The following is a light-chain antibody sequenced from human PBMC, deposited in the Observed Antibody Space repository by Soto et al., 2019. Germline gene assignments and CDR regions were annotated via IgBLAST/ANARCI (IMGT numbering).Light chain of an antibody. J-gene: IGLJ1*01. Sequence: QSALNQPASVSGSPGQSITISCTGTSSDVGGYNYVSWYQHHPGKAPKLMIYDVSNRASGISNRFSGSKSGNTASLTISGLQPEDEGDYYCSSYTTSNTRQIVFGTGTKVTVL. CDR1: SSDVGGYNY. CDR2: DVS. CDR3: SSYTTSNTRQIV. V-gene: IGLV2-14*03.